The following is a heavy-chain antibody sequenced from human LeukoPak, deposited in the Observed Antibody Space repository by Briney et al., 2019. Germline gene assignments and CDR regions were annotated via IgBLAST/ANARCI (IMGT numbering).Heavy chain of an antibody. CDR2: ISSSGSTI. V-gene: IGHV3-48*03. D-gene: IGHD3-10*02. Sequence: GGSLRRSCAASGFTFSSDEMNWVRQAPGKGLEWVSYISSSGSTIYYADSVKGRFTISRDNAKNSLYLQMTSLRAEDTAVYYCAELGITMIGGVWGKGTTVTISS. CDR3: AELGITMIGGV. CDR1: GFTFSSDE. J-gene: IGHJ6*04.